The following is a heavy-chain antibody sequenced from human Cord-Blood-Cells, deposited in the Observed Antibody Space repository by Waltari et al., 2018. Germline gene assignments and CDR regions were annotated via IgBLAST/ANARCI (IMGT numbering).Heavy chain of an antibody. J-gene: IGHJ4*02. Sequence: QLQLQESGPGLVKPSETLSLTCTVSGGSISSSSYYWGWIRQPPGKGLGGIGSIYYSGSTYYNPALKSRVTISVDTSKNQCSLKLSSVTAADTAVYYCASHGSSRHFDYWGQGTLVTVSS. CDR3: ASHGSSRHFDY. V-gene: IGHV4-39*01. CDR1: GGSISSSSYY. CDR2: IYYSGST. D-gene: IGHD1-26*01.